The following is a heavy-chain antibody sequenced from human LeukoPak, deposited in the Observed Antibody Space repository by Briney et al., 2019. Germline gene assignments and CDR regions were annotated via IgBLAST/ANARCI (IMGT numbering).Heavy chain of an antibody. CDR2: IYSGGGT. CDR1: GVTVGNNY. CDR3: ARDPPAVAAITYG. D-gene: IGHD6-6*01. Sequence: GGSLRLSCAVSGVTVGNNYMNWVRPAQGEGLEWVSLIYSGGGTHYADSVKGRFTISRDNSKNTLYLQMNSLRVDDAAVYYCARDPPAVAAITYGWGQGTLVTVSS. V-gene: IGHV3-66*01. J-gene: IGHJ4*02.